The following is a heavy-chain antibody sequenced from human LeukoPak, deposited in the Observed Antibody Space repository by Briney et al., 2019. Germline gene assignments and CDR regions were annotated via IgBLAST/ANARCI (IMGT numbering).Heavy chain of an antibody. J-gene: IGHJ2*01. CDR2: IYYSGRT. CDR1: GGSISSSSYY. Sequence: PSETLSLTCTVSGGSISSSSYYWGWIRQPPGKGLEWIGYIYYSGRTNYNPSLKSRVTISVDTSKNQFSLKLSSVTAADTAVYYCARDIHSGGSGSYYSPTPPDWYFDLWGRGTLVTVSS. D-gene: IGHD3-10*01. V-gene: IGHV4-61*01. CDR3: ARDIHSGGSGSYYSPTPPDWYFDL.